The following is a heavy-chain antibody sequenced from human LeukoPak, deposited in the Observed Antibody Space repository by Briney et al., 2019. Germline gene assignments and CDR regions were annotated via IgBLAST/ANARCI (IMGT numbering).Heavy chain of an antibody. CDR2: IRSKANSYAT. CDR3: AKRGLGMITFGGVPFDY. Sequence: GGSLRLSCAASGFIFSDSAMHWVRQASGKGLEWVGRIRSKANSYATAYAESVKGRFTISRDNSKNTLYLQMNSLRAEDTAVYYCAKRGLGMITFGGVPFDYWGQGTLVTVSS. J-gene: IGHJ4*02. D-gene: IGHD3-16*01. CDR1: GFIFSDSA. V-gene: IGHV3-73*01.